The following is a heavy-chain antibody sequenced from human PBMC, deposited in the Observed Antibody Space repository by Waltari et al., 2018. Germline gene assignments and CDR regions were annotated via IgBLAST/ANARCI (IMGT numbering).Heavy chain of an antibody. Sequence: QVQLQESGPGLVKPSETLSLTFTGSGYPIRSGYYWGWTRPPPGKGLEWIVSIYHSGSTYYNPSLKSRVTISVDTSKNQFSLKLSSVTAADTAVYYCARVQEYSGYGGAGGFDYWGQGTLVTVSS. V-gene: IGHV4-38-2*02. CDR1: GYPIRSGYY. CDR3: ARVQEYSGYGGAGGFDY. D-gene: IGHD5-12*01. CDR2: IYHSGST. J-gene: IGHJ4*02.